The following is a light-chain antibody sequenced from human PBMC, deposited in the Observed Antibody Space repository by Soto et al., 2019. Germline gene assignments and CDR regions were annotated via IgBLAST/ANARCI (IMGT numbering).Light chain of an antibody. CDR2: AAS. J-gene: IGKJ2*01. Sequence: EIVLTQSPGTLSLSPGERATLSCRASRSFASSYLAWYQQKPGQAPRLLIYAASIRATGIPDRFIGSGSATDFTLTISRLEPEDFAVYYCQQYNNWPRTFGQGTKVDIK. CDR3: QQYNNWPRT. CDR1: RSFASSY. V-gene: IGKV3-20*01.